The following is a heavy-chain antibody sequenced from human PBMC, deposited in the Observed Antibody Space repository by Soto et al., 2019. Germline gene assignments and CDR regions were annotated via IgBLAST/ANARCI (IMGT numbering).Heavy chain of an antibody. V-gene: IGHV1-69*06. CDR2: IIPAFGTA. CDR1: GGTFNSYL. J-gene: IGHJ4*02. CDR3: ARGLDQPPVGLYFDT. Sequence: QVQLVQSGAEVKNPGSSVKVSCKTSGGTFNSYLIDWVRQAPGQGLEWMGGIIPAFGTAKYAQKFQGRVTITAHKSTTTAYMELRTFTSEDTAVYYCARGLDQPPVGLYFDTWGQGTLVTVSS. D-gene: IGHD2-2*01.